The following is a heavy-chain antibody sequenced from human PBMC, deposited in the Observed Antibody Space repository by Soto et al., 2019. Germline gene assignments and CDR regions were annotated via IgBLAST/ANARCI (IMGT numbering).Heavy chain of an antibody. Sequence: EVQLLESGGGLEQPGGSLRLSCAASGFTFSNYFMIWVRQAPGKGLEWVSGISGSGDRTEYADSVKGRFTISRDNYKKALYLQMSSLRAEDTAVYYCAKVMFPGLDMNFDYWGHGTLVTVSS. V-gene: IGHV3-23*01. CDR3: AKVMFPGLDMNFDY. J-gene: IGHJ4*01. CDR1: GFTFSNYF. CDR2: ISGSGDRT. D-gene: IGHD3-9*01.